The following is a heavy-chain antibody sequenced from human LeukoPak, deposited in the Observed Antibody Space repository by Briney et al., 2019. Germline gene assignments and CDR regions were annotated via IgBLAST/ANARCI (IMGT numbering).Heavy chain of an antibody. CDR3: ARNRGLLLFGELLFYFDY. Sequence: ASVKVSCKASGYTFTGYYMHWVRQAPGQGLEWMGWINPNSGGTNYAQKFQGRVTMTRDTSISTAYMELSRLRSDDTAVYYCARNRGLLLFGELLFYFDYWGQGTLVTVSS. D-gene: IGHD3-10*01. CDR2: INPNSGGT. J-gene: IGHJ4*02. V-gene: IGHV1-2*02. CDR1: GYTFTGYY.